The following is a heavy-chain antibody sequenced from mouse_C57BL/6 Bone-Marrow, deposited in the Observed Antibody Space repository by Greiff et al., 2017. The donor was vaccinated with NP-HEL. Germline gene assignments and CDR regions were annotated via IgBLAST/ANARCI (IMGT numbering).Heavy chain of an antibody. D-gene: IGHD2-4*01. CDR1: GFTFSSYG. CDR3: ASAYDYDVAGFAY. V-gene: IGHV5-6*01. Sequence: DVQLVESGGDLVKPGGSLKLPCAASGFTFSSYGMSWVRQTPDKRLEWVATISSGGSYTYYPDSVKGRFTISRDNAKYTLYLQMSSLKSEDTAMYYCASAYDYDVAGFAYWGQGTLVTVSA. CDR2: ISSGGSYT. J-gene: IGHJ3*01.